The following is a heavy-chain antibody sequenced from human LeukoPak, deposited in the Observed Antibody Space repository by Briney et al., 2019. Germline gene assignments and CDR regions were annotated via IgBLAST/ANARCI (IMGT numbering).Heavy chain of an antibody. J-gene: IGHJ6*02. V-gene: IGHV3-23*01. CDR2: ISGSGGST. CDR3: AKGVNLPYGSGSYWDYYYGMDV. D-gene: IGHD3-10*01. Sequence: GGSLRLSCAASGFTLSSYAMSWVRQAPGKGLEWVSAISGSGGSTYYADSVKGRFTISRDNSKNTLYLQMNSLRAEDTAVYYCAKGVNLPYGSGSYWDYYYGMDVWAQGTTVTVSS. CDR1: GFTLSSYA.